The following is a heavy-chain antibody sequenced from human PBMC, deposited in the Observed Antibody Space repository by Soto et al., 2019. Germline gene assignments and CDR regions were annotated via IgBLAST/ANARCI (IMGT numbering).Heavy chain of an antibody. CDR1: GFTFSDYY. V-gene: IGHV3-11*01. CDR3: ARDQYYYGSGSYPYYYYGMDV. Sequence: QVQLVESGGGLVKPGGSPRLSCAASGFTFSDYYMSWIRQAPGKGLEWVSYITSSGSTIYYADSVKGRFTISRDNAKNSLYLQMNSLRAEDTAVYYCARDQYYYGSGSYPYYYYGMDVWGQGTTVTVSS. CDR2: ITSSGSTI. D-gene: IGHD3-10*01. J-gene: IGHJ6*02.